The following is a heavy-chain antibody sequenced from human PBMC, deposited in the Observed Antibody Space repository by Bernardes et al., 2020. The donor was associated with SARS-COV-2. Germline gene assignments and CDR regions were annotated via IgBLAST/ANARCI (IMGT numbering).Heavy chain of an antibody. J-gene: IGHJ4*02. Sequence: GGSLRLSCAASGFTFSNYAMSWVRQAPGKGLEWVSAISGSAGSTSYADSVKGRFTVSRDNSKNTLYLQMNSLRAEDTAVYFCANPGSKYNDFWSGYHAFDYWGQATLVIVSS. CDR2: ISGSAGST. CDR3: ANPGSKYNDFWSGYHAFDY. D-gene: IGHD3-3*01. V-gene: IGHV3-23*01. CDR1: GFTFSNYA.